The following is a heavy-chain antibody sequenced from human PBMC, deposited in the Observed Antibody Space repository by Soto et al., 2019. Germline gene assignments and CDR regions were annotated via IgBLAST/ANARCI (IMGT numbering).Heavy chain of an antibody. V-gene: IGHV1-69*06. CDR2: IIPIFSTA. CDR3: ARGPGPGIPVYNF. Sequence: QVQLVQSGTEVEKPGSSVKVSCKASGGTFSSNAISWVRQAPGQGLEWMGGIIPIFSTANYAQKFQGRVTITGDNSTGTAYMELSSVTSADTAVYYCARGPGPGIPVYNFWGPGALVTVS. D-gene: IGHD2-2*02. J-gene: IGHJ4*02. CDR1: GGTFSSNA.